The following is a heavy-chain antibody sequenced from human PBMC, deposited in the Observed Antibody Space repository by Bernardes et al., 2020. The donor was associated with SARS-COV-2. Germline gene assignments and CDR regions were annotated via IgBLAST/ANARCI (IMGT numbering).Heavy chain of an antibody. Sequence: GGSLRLSCAASGFTFSNYAMSWVRQAPGKGLEWVSVISGSDGSTYYADSVKGRFTISRDNSKNTLYLQMNSLRAEDTAVYYCAKSTSSDWYLVDYWGQGTLVTVSS. V-gene: IGHV3-23*01. CDR3: AKSTSSDWYLVDY. CDR1: GFTFSNYA. J-gene: IGHJ4*02. CDR2: ISGSDGST. D-gene: IGHD6-19*01.